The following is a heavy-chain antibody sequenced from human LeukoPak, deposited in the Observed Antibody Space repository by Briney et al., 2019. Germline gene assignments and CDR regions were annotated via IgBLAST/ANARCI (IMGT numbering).Heavy chain of an antibody. J-gene: IGHJ4*02. V-gene: IGHV3-23*01. D-gene: IGHD6-13*01. CDR1: GFTFSSYA. Sequence: PSGRSLRLSCAASGFTFSSYAMSWVRQAAGEGLEWVSAIRSIGDTTYYADSEKGRFTISRDNSKTTLYGQMNSLRAEDTAIYYCAKGDRVAAAAMVDYWGQGTLVTVSS. CDR3: AKGDRVAAAAMVDY. CDR2: IRSIGDTT.